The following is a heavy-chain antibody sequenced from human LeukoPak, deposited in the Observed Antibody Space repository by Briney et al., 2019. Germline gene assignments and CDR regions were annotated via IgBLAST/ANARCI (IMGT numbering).Heavy chain of an antibody. V-gene: IGHV4-59*01. D-gene: IGHD5-18*01. J-gene: IGHJ5*02. CDR3: ARGGYSYGYLSWFDP. Sequence: SETLSLTCTVSGGSISSYYWSWIRQPPGKGLEWIAYIYYSGSTNYNPSLKSRVTISVDTSKNQFSLKLSSVTAADTAVYYCARGGYSYGYLSWFDPWGQGTLVTISS. CDR2: IYYSGST. CDR1: GGSISSYY.